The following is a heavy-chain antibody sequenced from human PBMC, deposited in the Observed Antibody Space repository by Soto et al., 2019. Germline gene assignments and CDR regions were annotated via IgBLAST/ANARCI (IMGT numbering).Heavy chain of an antibody. D-gene: IGHD2-2*01. CDR1: GYSFTSYW. Sequence: EVQLVQSGAEVKKPGESLKISCKGSGYSFTSYWIGWVRQMPGKGLEWMGIIYPGDSDTRYSPSFQGQVTISADKSISTAYLQWSSLKASDTAMYYCARSPIFDCSSTSCYGGEDYYYYYMDVWGKGTTVTVSS. CDR2: IYPGDSDT. V-gene: IGHV5-51*03. CDR3: ARSPIFDCSSTSCYGGEDYYYYYMDV. J-gene: IGHJ6*03.